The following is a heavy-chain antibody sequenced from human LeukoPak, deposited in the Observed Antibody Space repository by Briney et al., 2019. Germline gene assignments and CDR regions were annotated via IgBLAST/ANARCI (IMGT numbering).Heavy chain of an antibody. CDR1: GGSISSGSYY. Sequence: SQTLSLTCSASGGSISSGSYYWSWIRQPAGKGLEWIGRIYTSGSTNYNPSLKSRVTISVDTSKNQFSLKLSFVTAADTAVYYCARDDYGDYYFDYWGQGTLVTVSS. CDR3: ARDDYGDYYFDY. V-gene: IGHV4-61*02. CDR2: IYTSGST. D-gene: IGHD4-17*01. J-gene: IGHJ4*02.